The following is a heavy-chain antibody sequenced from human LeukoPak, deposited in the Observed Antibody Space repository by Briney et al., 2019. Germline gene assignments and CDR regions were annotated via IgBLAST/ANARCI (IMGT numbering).Heavy chain of an antibody. V-gene: IGHV3-7*03. CDR2: IKQDGSEK. Sequence: GGSLRLSCAASGFTFSSYWMSWVRQAPGKGLEWVANIKQDGSEKYYVDSVKGRFTISRDNAKNSLYLQMNSLRAEDTAVYYCARSMVRGVLYYYYGMDVWGKGTTVTVSP. J-gene: IGHJ6*04. CDR1: GFTFSSYW. CDR3: ARSMVRGVLYYYYGMDV. D-gene: IGHD3-10*01.